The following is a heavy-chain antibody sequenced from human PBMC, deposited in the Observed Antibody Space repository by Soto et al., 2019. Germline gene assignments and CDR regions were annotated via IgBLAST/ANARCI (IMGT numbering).Heavy chain of an antibody. CDR1: GYTFNTYF. D-gene: IGHD2-15*01. Sequence: HVLLVQSGGELKKPGTSVKVSCNTSGYTFNTYFITWMRQAPGQGLELMGWISPHNGNTNYAEKFQGRVTMTADTITKTAYMELSNLRSDDTAIYYCARDTSSSFDYWGQRTPVTVSS. CDR2: ISPHNGNT. CDR3: ARDTSSSFDY. J-gene: IGHJ4*02. V-gene: IGHV1-18*01.